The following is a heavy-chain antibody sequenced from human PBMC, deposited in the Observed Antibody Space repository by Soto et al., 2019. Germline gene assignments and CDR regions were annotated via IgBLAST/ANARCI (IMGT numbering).Heavy chain of an antibody. Sequence: GGSLRLSCAASGFTFSSYAMSWVRQAPGKGLEWVSAISGSGGSTYYADYVKGRFTISRDNSKNTLYLQMNSLRAGDTAVYYCAKDPWNESYINWFYPRCQQTAVTISS. CDR1: GFTFSSYA. V-gene: IGHV3-23*01. J-gene: IGHJ5*01. CDR3: AKDPWNESYINWFYP. CDR2: ISGSGGST. D-gene: IGHD1-26*01.